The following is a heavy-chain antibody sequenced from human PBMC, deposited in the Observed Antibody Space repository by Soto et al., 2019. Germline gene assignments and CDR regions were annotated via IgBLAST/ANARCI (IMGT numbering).Heavy chain of an antibody. CDR1: GYTFTSYG. CDR3: AREYCDSTRCFLPDY. D-gene: IGHD2-2*01. V-gene: IGHV1-18*01. Sequence: ASVKVSCKASGYTFTSYGLSWVRQAPGQGLEWMGWINPYNGNTKDTQKIQGRVTMTTDTSTSTAYMELRSLRSDDTAVFYCAREYCDSTRCFLPDYWGQGALVTVSS. CDR2: INPYNGNT. J-gene: IGHJ4*02.